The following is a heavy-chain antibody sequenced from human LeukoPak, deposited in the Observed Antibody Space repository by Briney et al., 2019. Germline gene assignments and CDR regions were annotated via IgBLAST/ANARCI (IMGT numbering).Heavy chain of an antibody. CDR3: AKGSTVAGWFDP. V-gene: IGHV3-9*01. CDR1: GFTFDDYA. Sequence: GGSLRLSCAASGFTFDDYATHWVRQAPGKGLEWVSGISWNSGSIGYADSVKGRFTISRDNAKNSLYLQMNSLRAEDTALYYCAKGSTVAGWFDPWGQGTLVTVSS. CDR2: ISWNSGSI. D-gene: IGHD4-11*01. J-gene: IGHJ5*02.